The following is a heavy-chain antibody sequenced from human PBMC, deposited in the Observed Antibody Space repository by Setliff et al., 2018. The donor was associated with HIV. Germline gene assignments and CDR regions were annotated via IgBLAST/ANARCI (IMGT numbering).Heavy chain of an antibody. CDR3: ARATGGLLEWSFIIQSFDV. CDR2: LYPSGST. D-gene: IGHD3-3*01. V-gene: IGHV4-4*07. Sequence: SETLSLTCSVSGGSMSPYYWSWIRQPAGKGLEWIGRLYPSGSTIYNPSLRSRVSISVEQSKNQFSLYLRSVTAADTAVYYCARATGGLLEWSFIIQSFDVWGHGAMVTVSS. J-gene: IGHJ3*01. CDR1: GGSMSPYY.